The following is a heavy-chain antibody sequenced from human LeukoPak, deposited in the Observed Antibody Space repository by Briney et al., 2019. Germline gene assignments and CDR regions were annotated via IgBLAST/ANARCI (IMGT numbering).Heavy chain of an antibody. CDR1: GGSFSNYY. CDR2: IYTSGST. Sequence: SETLSLTCTVSGGSFSNYYWSWIRQPAGKGLEWVGRIYTSGSTNYNPSVKSRVTMSVDTSNNQFSLKLTSVTAADTAVYYCARQPPQYYGMDVWGQGTTVAVSS. CDR3: ARQPPQYYGMDV. D-gene: IGHD1-14*01. V-gene: IGHV4-4*07. J-gene: IGHJ6*02.